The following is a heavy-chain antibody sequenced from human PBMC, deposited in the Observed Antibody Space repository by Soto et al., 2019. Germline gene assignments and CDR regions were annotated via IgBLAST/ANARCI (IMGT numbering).Heavy chain of an antibody. CDR1: GFTFGRYG. J-gene: IGHJ6*02. CDR3: GKDRGVPYYYYGVDV. D-gene: IGHD3-10*01. V-gene: IGHV3-30*18. CDR2: ISHDGKNE. Sequence: QVPLVESGGGVVPPGRSLRLSCAASGFTFGRYGIHWVRQAPGKGLEWVAFISHDGKNEYYADSVKGRFTISRDNSKNELYLQMTSLRAEDTAGYYCGKDRGVPYYYYGVDVWGQGTTVTVS.